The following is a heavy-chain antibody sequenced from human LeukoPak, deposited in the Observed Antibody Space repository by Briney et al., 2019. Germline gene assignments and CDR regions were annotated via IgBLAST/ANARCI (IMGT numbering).Heavy chain of an antibody. D-gene: IGHD4-17*01. J-gene: IGHJ4*02. Sequence: GGSLRLSCAASGFTFSSYSMNWVRQAPGKGLEWVSSISSSSSYIYYADSVKGRFTISRDNAKNSLYQQMNSLRAEDTAVYYCARVRADDYGDYGPGDYWGQGTLVTVSS. V-gene: IGHV3-21*01. CDR3: ARVRADDYGDYGPGDY. CDR1: GFTFSSYS. CDR2: ISSSSSYI.